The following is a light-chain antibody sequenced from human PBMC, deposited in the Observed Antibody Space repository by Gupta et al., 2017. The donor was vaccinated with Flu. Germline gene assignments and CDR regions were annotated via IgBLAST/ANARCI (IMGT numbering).Light chain of an antibody. CDR3: AAWDGSLRGVV. CDR1: SSNIGNNY. CDR2: WNS. V-gene: IGLV1-47*01. J-gene: IGLJ3*02. Sequence: QSVLTQPPSASGTPGQRVTLSCSVSSSNIGNNYVYSYQQLPGTAPKLLIFWNSRRRPGVPDRFSGSKSGTSAALPIIALRSADEAADYCAAWDGSLRGVVFGGGTKLTVL.